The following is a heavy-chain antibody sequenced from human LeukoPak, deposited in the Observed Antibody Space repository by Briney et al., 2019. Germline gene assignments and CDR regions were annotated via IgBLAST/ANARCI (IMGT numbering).Heavy chain of an antibody. J-gene: IGHJ6*03. CDR3: ARVHRLFGWREGYYYYMDV. Sequence: SETLSLTCTVSGGSISSYYWSWIRQPPGKGLEWIGYIYYSGSTNYNPSLKSRVTISVDTSKNQFSLKLSSVTAADTAVYYCARVHRLFGWREGYYYYMDVWGKGTTVTISS. CDR2: IYYSGST. CDR1: GGSISSYY. V-gene: IGHV4-59*01. D-gene: IGHD3-22*01.